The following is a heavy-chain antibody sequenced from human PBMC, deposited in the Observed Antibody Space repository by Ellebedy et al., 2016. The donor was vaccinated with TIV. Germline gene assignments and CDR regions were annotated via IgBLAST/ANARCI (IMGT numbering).Heavy chain of an antibody. CDR1: GFPFDSYV. Sequence: GESLKISCAASGFPFDSYVMNWVRQAPGKGREWVSYIGSRTSKIYYADSVKGRFTISRDNAKNSLYLQMNSLRDEDTAVYYCARGGGERLRYAFDIWGHGTLVTVSS. V-gene: IGHV3-48*02. CDR2: IGSRTSKI. J-gene: IGHJ3*02. CDR3: ARGGGERLRYAFDI. D-gene: IGHD1-26*01.